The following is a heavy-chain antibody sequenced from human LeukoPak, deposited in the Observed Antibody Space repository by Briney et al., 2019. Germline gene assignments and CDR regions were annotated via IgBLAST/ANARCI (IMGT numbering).Heavy chain of an antibody. CDR2: IYRSSSYI. Sequence: GGSLRLSCAASGFTFSSYSMNWVRQAPGKGLEWVSSIYRSSSYIYYADSVKGRFTISRDNAKNSLYLQMNSLRAEDTAVYYCARAAFHYYDSSGYYYGVSAFDIWGQGTMVTVPS. CDR3: ARAAFHYYDSSGYYYGVSAFDI. J-gene: IGHJ3*02. V-gene: IGHV3-21*01. CDR1: GFTFSSYS. D-gene: IGHD3-22*01.